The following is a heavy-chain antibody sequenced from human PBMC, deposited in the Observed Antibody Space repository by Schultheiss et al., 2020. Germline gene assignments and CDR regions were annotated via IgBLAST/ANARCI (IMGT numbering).Heavy chain of an antibody. Sequence: SVKVSCKASGYTFTGYYMHWVRQAPGQGLEWIGWIVVGSGNTNYAQKFQERVTITRDMSTSTAYMELSSLRSEDTAVYYCAAKLAYYDSSGYYDPYFDYWGQGTLVTVSS. CDR3: AAKLAYYDSSGYYDPYFDY. D-gene: IGHD3-22*01. CDR2: IVVGSGNT. J-gene: IGHJ4*02. CDR1: GYTFTGYY. V-gene: IGHV1-58*02.